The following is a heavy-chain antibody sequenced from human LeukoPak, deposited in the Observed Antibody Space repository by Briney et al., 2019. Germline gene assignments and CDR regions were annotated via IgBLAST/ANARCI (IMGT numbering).Heavy chain of an antibody. CDR1: GGSISSGGYS. CDR2: IYHSGST. D-gene: IGHD3-16*01. Sequence: SQTLSLTCAVSGGSISSGGYSWRWIRQPPGKGLERIGYIYHSGSTYYNPSLKSRVTISVDRSKNQFSLKLSSVTAADTAVYYCASSSHARATSVGERPDAFDIWGQGTMVTVSS. V-gene: IGHV4-30-2*01. CDR3: ASSSHARATSVGERPDAFDI. J-gene: IGHJ3*02.